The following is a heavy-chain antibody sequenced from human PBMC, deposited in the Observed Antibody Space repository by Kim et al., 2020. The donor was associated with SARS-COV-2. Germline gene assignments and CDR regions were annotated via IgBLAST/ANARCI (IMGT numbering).Heavy chain of an antibody. CDR1: GFTFNHYT. D-gene: IGHD6-19*01. CDR2: ITWDGDTT. V-gene: IGHV3-43*01. CDR3: ARDNGYSSAWSDFDH. J-gene: IGHJ4*01. Sequence: GGSLRLSCAASGFTFNHYTMHWVRQAPGKGLEWVSLITWDGDTTEYSASVKGRFTISRDNSKNSLYLHMTNLRPEDTALYYCARDNGYSSAWSDFDHWG.